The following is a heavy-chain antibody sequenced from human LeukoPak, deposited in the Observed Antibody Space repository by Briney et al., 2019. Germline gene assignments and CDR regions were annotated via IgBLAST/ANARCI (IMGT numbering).Heavy chain of an antibody. CDR2: IDPNGGGT. Sequence: GASVKVSCKASGYTFTGYYMHWVRQAPGQGLEWMGWIDPNGGGTKYAQKFQGRVTMDRDTSISTAYMELSRLTYDDTAVYYCARGGGLAVAGTRFDYWGQGTLVTVSS. V-gene: IGHV1-2*02. CDR3: ARGGGLAVAGTRFDY. CDR1: GYTFTGYY. D-gene: IGHD6-13*01. J-gene: IGHJ4*02.